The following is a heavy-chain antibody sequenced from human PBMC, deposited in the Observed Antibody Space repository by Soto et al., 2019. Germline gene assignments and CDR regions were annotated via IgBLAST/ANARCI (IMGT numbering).Heavy chain of an antibody. CDR1: GFTFSSYG. V-gene: IGHV3-30*18. D-gene: IGHD2-21*02. CDR2: ISYDGSNK. Sequence: QVQLVESGGGVVQPGRSLRLSCAASGFTFSSYGMHWVRQAPGKGLEWVAVISYDGSNKYYADSVKGRFTISRDNSKNTLYLQMNSLRAEDTAVYYCAKDLGGGWYLAPVDYWGQGTLVTVSS. J-gene: IGHJ4*02. CDR3: AKDLGGGWYLAPVDY.